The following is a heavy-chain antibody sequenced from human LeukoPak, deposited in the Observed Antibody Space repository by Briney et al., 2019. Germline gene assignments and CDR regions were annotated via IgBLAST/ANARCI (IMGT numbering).Heavy chain of an antibody. V-gene: IGHV1-2*02. CDR3: ARDRYYDSDYAFDI. CDR1: GYTFTGYY. CDR2: INPNSGGT. J-gene: IGHJ3*02. Sequence: GASVKVPCKASGYTFTGYYMHWVRQAPGQGLEWMGWINPNSGGTNYAQKFQGRVTMTRDTSISTAYMELSRLRSDDTAVYYCARDRYYDSDYAFDIWGQGTMVTVSS. D-gene: IGHD3-22*01.